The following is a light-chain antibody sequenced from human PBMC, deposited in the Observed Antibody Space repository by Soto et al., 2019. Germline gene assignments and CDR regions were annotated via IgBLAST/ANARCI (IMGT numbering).Light chain of an antibody. Sequence: EIVLTQSPGTLSLSPGERATLSCRASQSVRSSFLAWYQQKPGQAPRLLIYGASSRATGIPDRFSGSGSGTDFTLTISRLEPEALAVYFCQQYGSSPTFGGGTKVEIK. V-gene: IGKV3-20*01. CDR3: QQYGSSPT. CDR1: QSVRSSF. CDR2: GAS. J-gene: IGKJ4*01.